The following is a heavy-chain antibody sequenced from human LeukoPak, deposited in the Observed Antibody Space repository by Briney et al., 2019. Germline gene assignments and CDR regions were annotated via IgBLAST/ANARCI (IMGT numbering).Heavy chain of an antibody. CDR1: GGSFSGYY. J-gene: IGHJ3*02. CDR2: INHSGST. D-gene: IGHD3-3*02. CDR3: ASGISDAFDI. V-gene: IGHV4-34*01. Sequence: KPSESLSLTCAVYGGSFSGYYWSWIRQPPGKGLEWIGEINHSGSTNYNPSLKSRVTISVDTSKNQFSLKLSSVTAADTAVYYCASGISDAFDIWGQETMVTVSS.